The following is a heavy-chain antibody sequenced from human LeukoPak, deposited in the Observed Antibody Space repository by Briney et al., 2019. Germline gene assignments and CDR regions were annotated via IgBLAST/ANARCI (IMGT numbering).Heavy chain of an antibody. Sequence: GASVKVSCKASGYTFTSYGISWVRQAPGQGLEWMGWISAYNGNTNYAQKLQGRVTMTTDTSTSTAYMGLRSLRSDDTAVYYCAREKFGYSYGSLFDYWGQGTLVTVSS. J-gene: IGHJ4*02. CDR3: AREKFGYSYGSLFDY. CDR1: GYTFTSYG. CDR2: ISAYNGNT. D-gene: IGHD5-18*01. V-gene: IGHV1-18*01.